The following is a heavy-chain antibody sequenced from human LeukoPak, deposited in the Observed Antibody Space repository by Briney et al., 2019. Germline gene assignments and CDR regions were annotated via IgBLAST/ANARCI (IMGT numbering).Heavy chain of an antibody. D-gene: IGHD3-10*01. Sequence: SLRLSCAASGFTFSDYYMSWIRQAPGKGLEWVSYISSSGNTIYYADSVKGRFTISRDNAKNSLYLQMNSLRAEDTAVYYCAKGGPHYGSGSYYAFDYWGQGTLVTVSS. CDR1: GFTFSDYY. CDR3: AKGGPHYGSGSYYAFDY. V-gene: IGHV3-11*01. J-gene: IGHJ4*02. CDR2: ISSSGNTI.